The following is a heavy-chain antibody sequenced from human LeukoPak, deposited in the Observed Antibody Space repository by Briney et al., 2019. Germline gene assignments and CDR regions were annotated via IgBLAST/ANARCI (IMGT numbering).Heavy chain of an antibody. J-gene: IGHJ4*02. CDR2: ISYDGSNK. V-gene: IGHV3-30-3*01. D-gene: IGHD1-26*01. CDR3: LRGSYFRIDY. Sequence: PGRSLRLSCAASGFTFSSYAMHWVRQAPGKGLEWVAVISYDGSNKYYADSVKGRFTISRDNSKNTLFLQMNSLRAEDTAMYYCLRGSYFRIDYWGQGTLVTVSS. CDR1: GFTFSSYA.